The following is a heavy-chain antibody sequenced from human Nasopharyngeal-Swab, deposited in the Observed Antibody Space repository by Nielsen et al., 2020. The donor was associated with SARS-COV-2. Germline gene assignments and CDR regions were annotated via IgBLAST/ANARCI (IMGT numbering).Heavy chain of an antibody. CDR1: GYTFTSYD. CDR2: MNPNSGNT. Sequence: SVKVPCKASGYTFTSYDINWVRQATGQGLEWMGWMNPNSGNTGYAQKFQGRVTMTRITFIRTAYMELSSLRSEETAVYYCSRSFLRSLGGSYYYYGMDVWGQGTTVTVSS. V-gene: IGHV1-8*01. CDR3: SRSFLRSLGGSYYYYGMDV. D-gene: IGHD2/OR15-2a*01. J-gene: IGHJ6*02.